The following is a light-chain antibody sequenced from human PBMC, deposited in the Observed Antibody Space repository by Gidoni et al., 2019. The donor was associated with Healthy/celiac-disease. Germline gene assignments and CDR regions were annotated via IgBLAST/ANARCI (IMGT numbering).Light chain of an antibody. Sequence: DIQMTQSPSSLSASVGDRVTITCRASQSISSYLNWYQQKPGKAPKLLIYAASSLQSGVPSRFSGSRSGADFTLTISSLQPEDFATYYCQQSYSNLGTFGQXTKVEIK. V-gene: IGKV1-39*01. CDR3: QQSYSNLGT. CDR2: AAS. J-gene: IGKJ1*01. CDR1: QSISSY.